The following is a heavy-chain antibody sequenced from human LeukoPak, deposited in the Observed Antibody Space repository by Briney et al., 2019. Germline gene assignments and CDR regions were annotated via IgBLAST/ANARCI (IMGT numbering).Heavy chain of an antibody. CDR1: GFTFSSYS. J-gene: IGHJ4*02. CDR2: ISSSSSYI. CDR3: ARDTSGCGGDCYYFDY. V-gene: IGHV3-21*01. D-gene: IGHD2-21*02. Sequence: PGGSLRLSCAASGFTFSSYSMNWVRQAPGKGLEWVSSISSSSSYIYYADSVKGRFTISRDNAKNSLYLQMNSLRAEDTAVYYCARDTSGCGGDCYYFDYWGQGTLVTVSS.